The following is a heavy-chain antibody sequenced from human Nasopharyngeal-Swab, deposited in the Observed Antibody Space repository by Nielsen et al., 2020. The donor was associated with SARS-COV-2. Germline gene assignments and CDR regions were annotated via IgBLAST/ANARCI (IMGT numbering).Heavy chain of an antibody. CDR2: ISYDGSNK. Sequence: GESLKISCAASGFTFSSYAMHWVRQAPGKGLEWVAVISYDGSNKYYADSVKGRFTISRDNSKNTLYLQMNSLRAEDTAVYYCARDASGWYIGYWGQGTLVTVSS. J-gene: IGHJ4*02. CDR3: ARDASGWYIGY. V-gene: IGHV3-30-3*01. CDR1: GFTFSSYA. D-gene: IGHD6-19*01.